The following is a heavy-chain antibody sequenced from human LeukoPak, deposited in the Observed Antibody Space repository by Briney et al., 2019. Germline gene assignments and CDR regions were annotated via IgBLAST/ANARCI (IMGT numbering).Heavy chain of an antibody. V-gene: IGHV1-2*06. Sequence: ASVKVSCKASGYTFSGHYLHWVRQAPGQGLEWMGQINPNSGGSDYAQKFQGRVTMTRDTSISTAYMELISLRSDDTAVYYCARGLAVGTYGLGFWGQGTLVTVSS. CDR3: ARGLAVGTYGLGF. CDR2: INPNSGGS. J-gene: IGHJ4*02. D-gene: IGHD1/OR15-1a*01. CDR1: GYTFSGHY.